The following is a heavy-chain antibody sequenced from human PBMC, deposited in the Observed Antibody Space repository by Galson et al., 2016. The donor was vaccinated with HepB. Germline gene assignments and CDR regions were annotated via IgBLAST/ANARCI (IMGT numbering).Heavy chain of an antibody. J-gene: IGHJ3*02. CDR1: GYTFTSYD. V-gene: IGHV1-8*01. CDR2: MNPSSGNT. CDR3: ARTMVRGVPGFDI. D-gene: IGHD3-10*01. Sequence: SVKVSCKASGYTFTSYDINWVRQASGQGLECMGWMNPSSGNTGYAQNFQGRVSMTSYASISAAYMELSGLRSEDTAVYYCARTMVRGVPGFDIWGQGTMVAVSS.